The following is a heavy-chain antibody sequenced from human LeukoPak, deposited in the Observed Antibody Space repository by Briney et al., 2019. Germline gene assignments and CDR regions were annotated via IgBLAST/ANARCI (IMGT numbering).Heavy chain of an antibody. D-gene: IGHD6-19*01. V-gene: IGHV1-18*01. CDR2: ISAYNGNT. CDR3: ARDPSSAVAGTPDY. Sequence: ASVKVSCKASGGTFSSYAISWVRQAPGQGLEWMGWISAYNGNTNYAQKLQGRVTMTTDTSTSTAYMELRSLRSDDTAVYYCARDPSSAVAGTPDYWGQGTLVTVSS. J-gene: IGHJ4*02. CDR1: GGTFSSYA.